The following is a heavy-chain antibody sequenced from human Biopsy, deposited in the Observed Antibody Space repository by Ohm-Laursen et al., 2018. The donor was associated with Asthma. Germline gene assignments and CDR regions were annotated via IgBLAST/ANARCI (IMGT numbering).Heavy chain of an antibody. CDR1: GFVFSQSG. CDR2: VSSDGHNK. V-gene: IGHV3-30*03. D-gene: IGHD3-22*01. J-gene: IGHJ3*02. CDR3: ARQSGQDYGDSSGFDI. Sequence: SLRLSCSASGFVFSQSGMHWVRQGPGKGLEWVALVSSDGHNKYYEDSVKGRFTISRDNSRNRLYLQINRLTVEDSAVYFCARQSGQDYGDSSGFDIWGQGTKVAVSS.